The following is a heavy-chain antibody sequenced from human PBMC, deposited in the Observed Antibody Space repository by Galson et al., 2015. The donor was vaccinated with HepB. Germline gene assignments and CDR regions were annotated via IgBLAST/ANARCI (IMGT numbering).Heavy chain of an antibody. Sequence: SLRLSCAASGFTFSDFYMSWIRQAPGKALEWVSLISSSGYTIYYADSVKGRFTISRDNAKNSLYLRMNSMRAEDTAVYYCARTFYDFWSGFDSFDIWGQGTVLTVSS. J-gene: IGHJ3*02. CDR3: ARTFYDFWSGFDSFDI. D-gene: IGHD3-3*01. V-gene: IGHV3-11*01. CDR2: ISSSGYTI. CDR1: GFTFSDFY.